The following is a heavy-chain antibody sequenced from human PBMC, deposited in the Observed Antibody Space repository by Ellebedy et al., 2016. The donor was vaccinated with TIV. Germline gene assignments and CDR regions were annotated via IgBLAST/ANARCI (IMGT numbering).Heavy chain of an antibody. V-gene: IGHV3-30*04. Sequence: GGSLRLXXAASGFTFSSYAMHWVRQAPGKGLEWVAVISYDGSNKYYADSVKGRFTISRDNSKNTLYLQMNSLRAEDTAVYYCEGFLYGMDVWGQGTTVTVSS. CDR1: GFTFSSYA. CDR3: EGFLYGMDV. J-gene: IGHJ6*02. CDR2: ISYDGSNK.